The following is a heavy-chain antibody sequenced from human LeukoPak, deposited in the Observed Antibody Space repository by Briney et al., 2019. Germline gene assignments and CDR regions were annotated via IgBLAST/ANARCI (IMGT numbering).Heavy chain of an antibody. CDR3: ARDHLRNYYYYYGMDV. CDR2: ISYDGSNQ. V-gene: IGHV3-30-3*01. CDR1: GFTSSNYA. Sequence: RRSLRLSCAASGFTSSNYAMHWGRQAPGKGLEWVTVISYDGSNQYYADSVKGRFTISRDSSKNTLYLQMNSLRAEDTAVYYCARDHLRNYYYYYGMDVWGQGTTVTVSS. J-gene: IGHJ6*02.